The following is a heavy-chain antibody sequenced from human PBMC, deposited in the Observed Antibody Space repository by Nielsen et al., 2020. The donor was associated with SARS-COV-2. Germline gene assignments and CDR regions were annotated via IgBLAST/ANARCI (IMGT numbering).Heavy chain of an antibody. CDR1: GFTVRNYA. V-gene: IGHV3-30-3*01. Sequence: GGSLRLSCAASGFTVRNYAMHWVRQAPGKGLEWVAVISYDGSDKYYADSVKGRFTISRDNSKNTQDLQMNGLRAEDTAVYYCARGRTKEYCSSTSCYFHLGYWGQGTLVTVSS. J-gene: IGHJ4*02. CDR2: ISYDGSDK. CDR3: ARGRTKEYCSSTSCYFHLGY. D-gene: IGHD2-2*01.